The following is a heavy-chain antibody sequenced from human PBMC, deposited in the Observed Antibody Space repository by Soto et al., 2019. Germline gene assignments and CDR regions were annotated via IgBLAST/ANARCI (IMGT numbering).Heavy chain of an antibody. V-gene: IGHV3-48*03. D-gene: IGHD6-13*01. CDR3: ARTMYSNRGRFDP. CDR1: GFTFSSYD. J-gene: IGHJ5*02. Sequence: PGGSLRLSCAASGFTFSSYDMNWVRQAPGKGLEWVSYITSSGSLIYYADSVRGRFTVSRDNAKNSLYLQMNSLRAEDTGVYYCARTMYSNRGRFDPWGQGTLVTVSS. CDR2: ITSSGSLI.